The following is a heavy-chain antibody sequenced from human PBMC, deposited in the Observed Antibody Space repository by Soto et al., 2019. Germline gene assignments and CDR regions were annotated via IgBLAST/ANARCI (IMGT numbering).Heavy chain of an antibody. CDR3: AKGNTVTTYYYYNGMDV. J-gene: IGHJ6*02. CDR1: GFTFSSYA. D-gene: IGHD4-4*01. Sequence: GGSLRLSCAASGFTFSSYAMSWVRQAPGKGLEWVSAISGSGGSTYYADSVKGRFTISRDNSKNTLYLQMNSLRAEDTAVYYRAKGNTVTTYYYYNGMDVWGQGTTVTVSS. V-gene: IGHV3-23*01. CDR2: ISGSGGST.